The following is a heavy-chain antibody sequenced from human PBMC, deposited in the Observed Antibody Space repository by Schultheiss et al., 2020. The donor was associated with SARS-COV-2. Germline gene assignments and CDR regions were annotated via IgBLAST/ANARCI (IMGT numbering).Heavy chain of an antibody. V-gene: IGHV1-18*01. D-gene: IGHD6-13*01. J-gene: IGHJ4*02. CDR2: VNTYDGRT. CDR3: ARGGASSYIDD. CDR1: GYTFTSYG. Sequence: GESLKISCKASGYTFTSYGISWVRQAPGQGLEWMGWVNTYDGRTQYAQSLQDRVTMTSDTPTTTAHLELRSLKSDDTAVYYCARGGASSYIDDWGQGTLVTVSS.